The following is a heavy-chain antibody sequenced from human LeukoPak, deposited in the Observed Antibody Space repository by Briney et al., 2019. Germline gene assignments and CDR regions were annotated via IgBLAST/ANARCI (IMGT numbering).Heavy chain of an antibody. J-gene: IGHJ3*02. CDR1: GGTFSSYA. V-gene: IGHV1-69*13. CDR3: ARGRPQTYCSGGSCYSDAFDI. D-gene: IGHD2-15*01. Sequence: ASVTVSCKASGGTFSSYAISWVRQAPGQGLEWMGGIIPIFGTANYAQKFQGRVTITADESTSTVYMELSSLRSEDTAVYYCARGRPQTYCSGGSCYSDAFDIWGQGTMVTVSS. CDR2: IIPIFGTA.